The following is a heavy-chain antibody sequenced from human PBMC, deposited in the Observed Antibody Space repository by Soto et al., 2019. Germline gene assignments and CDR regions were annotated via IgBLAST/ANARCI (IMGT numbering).Heavy chain of an antibody. CDR2: IRNTPYGGTT. J-gene: IGHJ5*02. D-gene: IGHD2-2*03. CDR1: GFRFSEHA. V-gene: IGHV3-49*04. Sequence: PGGSQRLSCNRSGFRFSEHAMTWVRQAPGKGLEWVGFIRNTPYGGTTDYAASVRGRFTISRGDSESIAYLQMNSLKTEDSGVYYCSRGSFGYFGPWGPGTLVTVSS. CDR3: SRGSFGYFGP.